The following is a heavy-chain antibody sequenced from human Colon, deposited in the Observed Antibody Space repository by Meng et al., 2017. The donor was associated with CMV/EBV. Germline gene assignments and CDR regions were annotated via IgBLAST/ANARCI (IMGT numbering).Heavy chain of an antibody. D-gene: IGHD3-22*01. CDR1: GYTFASYG. J-gene: IGHJ6*02. CDR3: ARVDSGYDYYYYGMDV. CDR2: ISAYNGNT. Sequence: ASVKVSCMASGYTFASYGISWVRQAPGQGLEWMGWISAYNGNTNYAQKLQGRVTMTTDTSTSTAYMELRSLRSDDTAVYYCARVDSGYDYYYYGMDVWGQGTTVTVSS. V-gene: IGHV1-18*01.